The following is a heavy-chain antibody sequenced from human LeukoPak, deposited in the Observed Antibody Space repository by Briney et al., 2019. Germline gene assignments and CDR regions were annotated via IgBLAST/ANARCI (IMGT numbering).Heavy chain of an antibody. J-gene: IGHJ4*02. CDR3: ARDLGDDSSGSTFDY. CDR2: ISYDGSNK. V-gene: IGHV3-30*04. Sequence: GGSLRLSCAASGFTFSSYAMHWVRQAPGKGLEWVAVISYDGSNKYYADSVKGRFTIPRDNSKNTLYLQMNSLRAEDTAVYYCARDLGDDSSGSTFDYWGQGTLVTVSS. CDR1: GFTFSSYA. D-gene: IGHD3-22*01.